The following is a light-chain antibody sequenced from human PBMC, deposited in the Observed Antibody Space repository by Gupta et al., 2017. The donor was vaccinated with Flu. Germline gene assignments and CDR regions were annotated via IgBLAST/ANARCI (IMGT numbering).Light chain of an antibody. CDR1: QSLSCS. CDR2: GAS. J-gene: IGKJ2*01. V-gene: IGKV3-15*01. CDR3: QRYHTSPL. Sequence: SPAPLSVSLGERTTSSCRASQSLSCSVAWYQQGPDQPPRLVMYGASLSASGAPDWCGGSGGATDFTLTSSSQESDVFAFYYWQRYHTSPLFGQGTKVEI.